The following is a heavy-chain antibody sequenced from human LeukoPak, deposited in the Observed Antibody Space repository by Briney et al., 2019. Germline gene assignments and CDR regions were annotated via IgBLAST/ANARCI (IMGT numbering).Heavy chain of an antibody. CDR1: GYTFYHHY. J-gene: IGHJ5*02. V-gene: IGHV1-2*02. Sequence: ASVKVSCKASGYTFYHHYIHWVRRAPGQGLEWMGWIDPNSGVRNYAQKFQGRVTMTRDTSTSTAYMDLSSLTFDDTAVYYCARGGCSGGSCYSSWFDPWGQGTLVTVSS. D-gene: IGHD2-15*01. CDR2: IDPNSGVR. CDR3: ARGGCSGGSCYSSWFDP.